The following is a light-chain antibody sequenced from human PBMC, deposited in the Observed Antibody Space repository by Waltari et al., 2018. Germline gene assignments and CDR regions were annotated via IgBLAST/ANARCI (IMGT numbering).Light chain of an antibody. CDR1: SSDVGGYNY. V-gene: IGLV2-14*01. J-gene: IGLJ1*01. CDR3: MSYSSSFTLF. Sequence: QSALTQPASVSGSPGQSITISCAGTSSDVGGYNYVSWYQHHPGKAPNLIIYEVSHRPSGVANRFSGSKSGNTASLTISGLQADDEADYYCMSYSSSFTLFFGTGTKVSVL. CDR2: EVS.